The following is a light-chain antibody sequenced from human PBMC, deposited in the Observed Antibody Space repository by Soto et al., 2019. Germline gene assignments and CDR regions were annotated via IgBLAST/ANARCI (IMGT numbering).Light chain of an antibody. J-gene: IGLJ3*02. Sequence: QSVLTQPPSVSWAPGQRVTISCTGRSSNIGAGYDVHWYQQLPGTAPKLLIFGNNNRPSGVPDRFSGSKSGTSASLAITGLQAEDEADYYCQSYDSSLSGWVFGGGTKLTVL. CDR3: QSYDSSLSGWV. V-gene: IGLV1-40*01. CDR1: SSNIGAGYD. CDR2: GNN.